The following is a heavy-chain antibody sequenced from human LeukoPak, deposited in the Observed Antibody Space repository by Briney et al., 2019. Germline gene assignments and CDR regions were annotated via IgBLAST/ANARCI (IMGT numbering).Heavy chain of an antibody. J-gene: IGHJ3*02. D-gene: IGHD4-17*01. CDR1: GFTFSSYG. V-gene: IGHV3-30*19. Sequence: GGSLRLSCAASGFTFSSYGMHWVRQAPGKGLEWVAVISYDGSNKYYADSVKGRFTISRDNSKNTLYLQMNSLRAEDTAVYYCARGRTVTALGAFDIWGQGTMVTVSS. CDR2: ISYDGSNK. CDR3: ARGRTVTALGAFDI.